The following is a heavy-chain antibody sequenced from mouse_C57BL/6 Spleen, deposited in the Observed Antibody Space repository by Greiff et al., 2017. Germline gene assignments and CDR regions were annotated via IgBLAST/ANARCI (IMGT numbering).Heavy chain of an antibody. J-gene: IGHJ2*01. D-gene: IGHD3-3*01. V-gene: IGHV1-74*01. Sequence: QVHVQQPGAELVKPGASVKVSCKASGYTFTSYWMHWVKQRPGQGLEWIGRIYPSDSDTNYNQKFKGKATLTVDKSSSTAYMQLSSLTSEDSAVYYCAIRGDVDFDYWGQGTTLTVSS. CDR2: IYPSDSDT. CDR1: GYTFTSYW. CDR3: AIRGDVDFDY.